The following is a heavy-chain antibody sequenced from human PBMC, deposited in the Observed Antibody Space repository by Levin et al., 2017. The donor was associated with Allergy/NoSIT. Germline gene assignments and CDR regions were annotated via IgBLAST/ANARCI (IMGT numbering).Heavy chain of an antibody. CDR3: AKSHSRSWNTAFDI. V-gene: IGHV3-30*18. CDR2: LSFDGNNE. J-gene: IGHJ3*02. D-gene: IGHD1-26*01. CDR1: EFTFSSYG. Sequence: GESLKISCAASEFTFSSYGMHWVRQAPGKGLEWLAVLSFDGNNEYYADSVKGRFTISRDNSKNTLYLRMDSLRAEDTAVYYCAKSHSRSWNTAFDIWGQGTMVTVSS.